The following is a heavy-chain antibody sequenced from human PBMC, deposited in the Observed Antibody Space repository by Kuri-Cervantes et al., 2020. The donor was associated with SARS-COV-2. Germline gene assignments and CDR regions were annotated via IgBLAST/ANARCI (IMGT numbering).Heavy chain of an antibody. V-gene: IGHV3-48*03. J-gene: IGHJ6*02. Sequence: GESLKISCAASGFTFSSYEMNWVRQAPGKGLEWVSYISSSGSTIYYADSVKGRFTISRDNAKNSLYLQMNSLRAEDTAVYYCARDNELLNRPPYYYYGMDAWGQGTTVTVSS. CDR1: GFTFSSYE. D-gene: IGHD2-15*01. CDR3: ARDNELLNRPPYYYYGMDA. CDR2: ISSSGSTI.